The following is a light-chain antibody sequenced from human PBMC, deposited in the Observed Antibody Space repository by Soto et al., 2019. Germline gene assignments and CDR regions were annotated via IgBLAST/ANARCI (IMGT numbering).Light chain of an antibody. CDR2: DVS. J-gene: IGLJ1*01. V-gene: IGLV2-11*01. CDR3: CSYAGSYTHV. Sequence: QSALTQPHSVSGSPGQSVTISYTGTSSDVGGYNYVSWYQHHPGKAPKLIIYDVSERPSGVPDRFSGSKSGNTGNTASLTISGLQAEDEADYYCCSYAGSYTHVFGSGTKLTVL. CDR1: SSDVGGYNY.